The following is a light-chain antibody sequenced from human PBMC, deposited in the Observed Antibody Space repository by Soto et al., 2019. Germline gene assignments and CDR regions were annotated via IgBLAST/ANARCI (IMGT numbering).Light chain of an antibody. Sequence: QSVLTQPASVSGSRGQSITISCTGTGSDVGGYNYVSWYQQNPGKAPKLMIYDVSNRPSGVSNRFSGSKSGNTASLTISGLQAEDAAEYYCCSSTSSTPYVFGTGTKLTVL. CDR1: GSDVGGYNY. CDR3: CSSTSSTPYV. V-gene: IGLV2-14*01. J-gene: IGLJ1*01. CDR2: DVS.